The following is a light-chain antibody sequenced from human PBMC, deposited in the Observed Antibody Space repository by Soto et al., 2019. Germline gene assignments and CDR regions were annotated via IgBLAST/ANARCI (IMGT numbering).Light chain of an antibody. Sequence: QSALTQPRSVSVYPGQSVTISCTGTSSDVGGYNYVSWYQHHPGKAPKLMIYDVDKRPSGVPGRFSGSKSGNTASLTISGLQAEDEADYYCCSYAGSYPFVFGTGTKVTVL. CDR1: SSDVGGYNY. V-gene: IGLV2-11*01. J-gene: IGLJ1*01. CDR2: DVD. CDR3: CSYAGSYPFV.